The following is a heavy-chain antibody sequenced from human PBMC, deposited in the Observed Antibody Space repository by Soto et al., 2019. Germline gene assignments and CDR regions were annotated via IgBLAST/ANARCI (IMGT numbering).Heavy chain of an antibody. J-gene: IGHJ4*02. CDR2: INAGNGNT. CDR1: GYTFSNYG. V-gene: IGHV1-3*01. CDR3: CSSQTPTSFDY. Sequence: GASVKVSCKASGYTFSNYGIHWVRQAPGQRLEWMGLINAGNGNTKYSQKFQGRVTLTRDTSASTAYMELRSLRSDDTAVYYCCSSQTPTSFDYWGQGTLVTAPQ. D-gene: IGHD2-15*01.